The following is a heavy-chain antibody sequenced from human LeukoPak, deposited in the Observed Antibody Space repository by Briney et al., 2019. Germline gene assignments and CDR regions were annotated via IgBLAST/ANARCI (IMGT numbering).Heavy chain of an antibody. V-gene: IGHV3-15*01. D-gene: IGHD3-3*01. CDR1: GFTFSNAW. CDR2: IKSKTDGGTT. J-gene: IGHJ6*02. CDR3: TTYDLYHYYGMDV. Sequence: PGGSLRLSCAASGFTFSNAWMSWVRQAPGKGLEWVGRIKSKTDGGTTDYAAPVKGRFTISRDDSKNTLYLQMNSLKTEDTAVYYCTTYDLYHYYGMDVWGQGTTVTVSS.